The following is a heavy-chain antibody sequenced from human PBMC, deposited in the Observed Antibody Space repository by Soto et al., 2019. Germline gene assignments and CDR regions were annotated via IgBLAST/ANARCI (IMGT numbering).Heavy chain of an antibody. CDR1: ADTFSSYA. V-gene: IGHV1-69*01. D-gene: IGHD2-21*01. CDR2: IIPFFNTP. Sequence: QVQLAQAGGEVKRPGSSVRVSCKASADTFSSYAISWVRQAPGQGLDWMGGIIPFFNTPNYAQKFQGRVTITADESTSTAYMDLSSLRSEDTAMYYCAAESAYGGNPLAFLYWGQGTLVTVSS. J-gene: IGHJ4*02. CDR3: AAESAYGGNPLAFLY.